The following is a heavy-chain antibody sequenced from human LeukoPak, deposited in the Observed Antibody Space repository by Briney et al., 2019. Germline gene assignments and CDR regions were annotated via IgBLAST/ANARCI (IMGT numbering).Heavy chain of an antibody. J-gene: IGHJ4*02. D-gene: IGHD2-21*01. CDR1: GYTFTSYD. CDR3: VRDAYGSRKGYFDY. Sequence: GASVKVSCKASGYTFTSYDINWVRQATGQGLEWMGWMNPNSGNTGYAQKFQGRVTITRNTSISTAYMELRSLTSDDTAVYYCVRDAYGSRKGYFDYWGQGTLVTVSS. V-gene: IGHV1-8*03. CDR2: MNPNSGNT.